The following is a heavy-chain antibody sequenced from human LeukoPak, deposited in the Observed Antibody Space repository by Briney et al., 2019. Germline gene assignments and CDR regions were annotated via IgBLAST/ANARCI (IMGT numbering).Heavy chain of an antibody. Sequence: SGGSLRLSCAASGFTFGDYAMNWVRQAPGKGLEWVSSISSSSSYIYYADSVKGRFTISRDNAKNSLYLQMNSLRAEDTAVYYCANQQGGYNFWGQGTLVTVSS. D-gene: IGHD5-24*01. CDR3: ANQQGGYNF. J-gene: IGHJ4*02. V-gene: IGHV3-21*01. CDR1: GFTFGDYA. CDR2: ISSSSSYI.